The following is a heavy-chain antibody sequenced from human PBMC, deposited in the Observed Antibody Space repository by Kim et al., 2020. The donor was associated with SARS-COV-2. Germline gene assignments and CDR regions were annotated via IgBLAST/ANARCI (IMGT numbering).Heavy chain of an antibody. J-gene: IGHJ2*01. CDR2: ISGDSIRV. CDR1: GLIFSRVS. D-gene: IGHD2-2*02. CDR3: AENTADYFDV. Sequence: GGSLRLSCAASGLIFSRVSTHWVRQAPGKGLEWVSSISGDSIRVYYADSVRGRLIISRDNARNSLYLQMDSLRAEDTAIYYCAENTADYFDVWGRGTLVT. V-gene: IGHV3-21*01.